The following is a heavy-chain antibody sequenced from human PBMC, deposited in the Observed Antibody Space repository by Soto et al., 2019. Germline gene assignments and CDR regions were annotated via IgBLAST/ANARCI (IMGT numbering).Heavy chain of an antibody. CDR1: GYTFTSYG. D-gene: IGHD6-6*01. V-gene: IGHV1-18*04. J-gene: IGHJ3*02. Sequence: QVQLVQSGAEVKKPGASVKVSCKASGYTFTSYGISWVRQAPGQWLEWMGWISAYNGNTNYAQKLQGRVTMTTDTSAGTAYMELRSLRSDATAVYYCARDRIAARPDAFDIWGQGTMVTVSS. CDR2: ISAYNGNT. CDR3: ARDRIAARPDAFDI.